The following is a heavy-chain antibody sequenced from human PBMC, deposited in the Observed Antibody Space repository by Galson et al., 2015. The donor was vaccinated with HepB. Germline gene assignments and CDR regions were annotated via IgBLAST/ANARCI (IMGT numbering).Heavy chain of an antibody. CDR1: GDTFSRYG. CDR2: IIPIFDTV. CDR3: ARDKGFWSGHYTGSDSYYMDV. J-gene: IGHJ6*03. V-gene: IGHV1-69*13. Sequence: SVKVSCKASGDTFSRYGISWVRQAPGQGLEWMGGIIPIFDTVNYAQKFQGRVTITADGSTSTAYMELRSLRSEDTAVYYCARDKGFWSGHYTGSDSYYMDVWGKGTTVTVSS. D-gene: IGHD3-3*01.